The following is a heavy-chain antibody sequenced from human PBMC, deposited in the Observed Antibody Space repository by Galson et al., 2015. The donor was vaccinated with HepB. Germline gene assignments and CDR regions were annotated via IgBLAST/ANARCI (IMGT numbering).Heavy chain of an antibody. Sequence: SVKVSCKVSGYTLTELSMHWVRQAPGKGLEWMGGFDPEDGETIYAQKFQGRVTMTEDTSTDTAYMELSSLRSEDTAVYYCATASGYDPGYYYYYMDVWGKGTTVTVSS. CDR2: FDPEDGET. CDR1: GYTLTELS. CDR3: ATASGYDPGYYYYYMDV. D-gene: IGHD5-12*01. V-gene: IGHV1-24*01. J-gene: IGHJ6*03.